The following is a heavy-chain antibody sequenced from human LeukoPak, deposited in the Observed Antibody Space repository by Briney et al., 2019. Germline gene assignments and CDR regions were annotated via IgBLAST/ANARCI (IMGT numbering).Heavy chain of an antibody. D-gene: IGHD2/OR15-2a*01. CDR1: GNSFTSSW. Sequence: GESLKISCKGSGNSFTSSWIGWVRPMPGKGLEWMGIIYPGDSDTKYSPSFQGQVTISADKSINTAYLQWSSLRASDTAMYYCARLNRAEDFDYWGQGTLVTVSS. J-gene: IGHJ4*02. V-gene: IGHV5-51*01. CDR3: ARLNRAEDFDY. CDR2: IYPGDSDT.